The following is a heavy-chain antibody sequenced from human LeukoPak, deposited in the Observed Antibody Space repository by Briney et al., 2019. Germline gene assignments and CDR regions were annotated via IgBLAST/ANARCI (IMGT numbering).Heavy chain of an antibody. Sequence: GGSLRLSCAASGLTVSSNYMSWVRQAPGKGLEWVSVIYSGGSTYYADSVKGRFTISRDNSKNTLYLQMNGLRAEDTAVYYCASLNWNDVWNYYYGMDVWGQGTTVTVSS. D-gene: IGHD1-20*01. J-gene: IGHJ6*02. CDR3: ASLNWNDVWNYYYGMDV. CDR1: GLTVSSNY. CDR2: IYSGGST. V-gene: IGHV3-53*01.